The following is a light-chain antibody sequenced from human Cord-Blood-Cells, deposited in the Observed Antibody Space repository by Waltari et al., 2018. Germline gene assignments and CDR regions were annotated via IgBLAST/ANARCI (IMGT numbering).Light chain of an antibody. CDR3: QESYSTLT. J-gene: IGKJ4*01. V-gene: IGKV1-39*01. CDR1: QSISSY. Sequence: IQMTQSPSSLSASVGDNVTITCRASQSISSYLNWYKQKPGKAPKPLIYAASSLQSGVPARFSGSESGTGFTLTISSLQPEDFATYYCQESYSTLTVGGGTKVEIK. CDR2: AAS.